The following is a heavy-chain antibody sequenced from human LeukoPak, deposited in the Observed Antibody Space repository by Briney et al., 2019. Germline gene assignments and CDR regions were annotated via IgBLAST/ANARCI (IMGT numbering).Heavy chain of an antibody. V-gene: IGHV3-15*01. CDR2: IKSKTDGGTP. CDR1: GFTFSNAW. CDR3: TTFSMIVVVITD. D-gene: IGHD3-22*01. J-gene: IGHJ4*02. Sequence: GGSLRLSCAASGFTFSNAWMSWVRQAPGKGLEWVGRIKSKTDGGTPDYAAPVKGRFIISRDDSKNTLYLQMNSLKTEDTAVYYCTTFSMIVVVITDWGQGTLVTVSS.